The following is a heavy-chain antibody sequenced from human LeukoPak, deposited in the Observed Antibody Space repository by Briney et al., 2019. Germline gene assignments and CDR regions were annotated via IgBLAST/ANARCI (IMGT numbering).Heavy chain of an antibody. CDR1: GFTFSSYA. Sequence: GGSLRLSCAASGFTFSSYAMSWVRQAPGKGLEWVSAISGSGGSTYYADSVKGRFTISRDNSKNTLYLQMNSLRAEDTAVYYCAKDRIVLMVYARSFDYWGQGTLVTVSS. D-gene: IGHD2-8*01. CDR2: ISGSGGST. V-gene: IGHV3-23*01. CDR3: AKDRIVLMVYARSFDY. J-gene: IGHJ4*02.